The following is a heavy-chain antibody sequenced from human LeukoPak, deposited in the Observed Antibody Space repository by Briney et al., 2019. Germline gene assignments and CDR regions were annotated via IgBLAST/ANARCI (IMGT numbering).Heavy chain of an antibody. Sequence: PGGSLRLSCAASGFTFSSYWMSLVRQAPGKGLEWVANIKQDGGEKYYVDSVKGRFTISRDNAKTSLYLLMNSLRAEDTAVYYCARDKVVGATVFDYWGQGTLVTVSS. J-gene: IGHJ4*02. CDR2: IKQDGGEK. D-gene: IGHD1-26*01. CDR3: ARDKVVGATVFDY. V-gene: IGHV3-7*01. CDR1: GFTFSSYW.